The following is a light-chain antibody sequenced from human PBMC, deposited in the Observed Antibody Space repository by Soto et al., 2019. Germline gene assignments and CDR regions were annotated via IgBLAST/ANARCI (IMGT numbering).Light chain of an antibody. Sequence: DIQMTQSPSSLSASVGDRVTITCRASQDIQDALGWYQQKPGKAPKRLIYAASSLQSGVPSRFSGSRSGTEFTLTIGSLQPEDFATYYCLQHDSNVWTFGQGTKVEIK. CDR3: LQHDSNVWT. V-gene: IGKV1-17*01. CDR2: AAS. J-gene: IGKJ1*01. CDR1: QDIQDA.